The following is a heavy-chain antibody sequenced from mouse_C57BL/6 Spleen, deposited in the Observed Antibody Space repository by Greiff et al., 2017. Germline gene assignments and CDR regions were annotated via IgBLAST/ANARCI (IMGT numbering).Heavy chain of an antibody. CDR1: GFNIKNTY. J-gene: IGHJ1*03. CDR2: IDPANGNT. V-gene: IGHV14-3*01. Sequence: EVQLQESVAELVRPGASVKLSCTASGFNIKNTYMHWVKQRPEQGLEWIGRIDPANGNTKYAPKFQGKATITADTSSNTAYLQLSSLTSEDTAIDYCASPLITTVVAVDVWGTGTTVTVSS. D-gene: IGHD1-1*01. CDR3: ASPLITTVVAVDV.